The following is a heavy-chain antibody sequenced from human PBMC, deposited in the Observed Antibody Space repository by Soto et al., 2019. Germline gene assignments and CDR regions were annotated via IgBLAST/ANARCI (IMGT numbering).Heavy chain of an antibody. CDR2: IYHSGST. CDR3: AGYGVDYYYYCMDD. D-gene: IGHD5-12*01. V-gene: IGHV4-4*02. CDR1: SGSISSSNW. J-gene: IGHJ6*02. Sequence: SETLSLTCAVSSGSISSSNWWSWVRQPPGKGLEWIGEIYHSGSTNYNPSLKSRVTISVDKSKNQFSLKLSSVTAADTAVYYWAGYGVDYYYYCMDDWGQGPTVTVSS.